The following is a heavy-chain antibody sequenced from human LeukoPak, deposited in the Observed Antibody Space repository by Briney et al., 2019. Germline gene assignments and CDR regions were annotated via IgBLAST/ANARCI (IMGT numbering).Heavy chain of an antibody. V-gene: IGHV1-2*02. CDR1: GYTFTDYY. CDR2: INPDSGGT. J-gene: IGHJ4*02. Sequence: ASVKVSCKASGYTFTDYYIHWVRQAPGQGLEWMGWINPDSGGTNFAQKFQGRVTMTRDTSITTVYMELTRLRSDDTAVYYCANWAATIRNFNYWGQETLVTVSS. D-gene: IGHD5-12*01. CDR3: ANWAATIRNFNY.